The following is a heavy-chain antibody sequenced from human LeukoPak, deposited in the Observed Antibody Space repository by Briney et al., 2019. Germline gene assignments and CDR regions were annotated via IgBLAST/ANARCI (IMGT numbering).Heavy chain of an antibody. D-gene: IGHD3-22*01. CDR1: GFTFSSHA. Sequence: GGSLRLSCAASGFTFSSHAMSWVRQAPGKGLEWVSGISGSGGSIYYADSLKGRFTISRDNSKNTLYLQMNSLRAEDTAVYYCAKKLGVGYYYDSSGYYLDYWGQGTLVTVSS. CDR2: ISGSGGSI. J-gene: IGHJ4*02. CDR3: AKKLGVGYYYDSSGYYLDY. V-gene: IGHV3-23*01.